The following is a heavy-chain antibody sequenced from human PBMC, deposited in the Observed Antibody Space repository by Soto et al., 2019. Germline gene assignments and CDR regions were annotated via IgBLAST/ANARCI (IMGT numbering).Heavy chain of an antibody. CDR1: GFTFSSYG. D-gene: IGHD1-26*01. CDR2: ISYDGSNK. J-gene: IGHJ3*02. CDR3: AKSAHGADWDAFDI. V-gene: IGHV3-30*18. Sequence: QVQLVESGGGVVQPGRSLRLSCAASGFTFSSYGMHWVRQAPGKGLEWVAVISYDGSNKYYADSVKGRFTISRDNSKNTLYLQMNSLRAEDTAVYYCAKSAHGADWDAFDIWGQGTMVTVSS.